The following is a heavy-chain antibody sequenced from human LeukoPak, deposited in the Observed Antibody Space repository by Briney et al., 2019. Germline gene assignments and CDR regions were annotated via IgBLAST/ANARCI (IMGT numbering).Heavy chain of an antibody. CDR1: GYTFTNYH. J-gene: IGHJ3*02. Sequence: ASVKVSCKSSGYTFTNYHVNWVRQAPGQGLEWMGWMNPNSGNTGYAQSFQGRVTMTRNTSISTAYMELSSLRSEDTAVYYCARTFRVGATTTRAFDIWGQGTMVTVSS. D-gene: IGHD1-26*01. CDR2: MNPNSGNT. CDR3: ARTFRVGATTTRAFDI. V-gene: IGHV1-8*01.